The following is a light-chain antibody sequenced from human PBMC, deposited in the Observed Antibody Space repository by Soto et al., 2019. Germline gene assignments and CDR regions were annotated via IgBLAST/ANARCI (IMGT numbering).Light chain of an antibody. V-gene: IGKV1-5*01. Sequence: DIQMTQSPSTLSASVGDRVTITCRASQSISSWLAWYQQKPGKAPKLLIYDASSLESGVPSRFSGSGSGTEFTLTISSLQPDDFATYYCQQYNSYPEYTFGQGTKLEFK. J-gene: IGKJ2*01. CDR3: QQYNSYPEYT. CDR2: DAS. CDR1: QSISSW.